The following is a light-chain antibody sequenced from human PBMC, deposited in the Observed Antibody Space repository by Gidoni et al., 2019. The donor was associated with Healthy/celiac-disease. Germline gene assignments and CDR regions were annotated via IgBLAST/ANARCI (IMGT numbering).Light chain of an antibody. CDR2: GAS. J-gene: IGKJ3*01. Sequence: IVLTQSPGTLSLSPGETATLSCRAIQSVSSSYLAWYQQKPGQAPRLLIYGASSRATGIPDRFSGSGSGTDFTLTISRLEPEDFAVYYCQQYGRAFGPGTKVDIK. CDR1: QSVSSSY. CDR3: QQYGRA. V-gene: IGKV3-20*01.